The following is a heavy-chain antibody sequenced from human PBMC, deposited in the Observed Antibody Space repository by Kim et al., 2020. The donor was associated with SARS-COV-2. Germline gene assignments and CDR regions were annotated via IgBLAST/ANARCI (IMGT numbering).Heavy chain of an antibody. D-gene: IGHD3-10*01. CDR2: ISYDGSNK. J-gene: IGHJ4*02. CDR1: GFTFSSYG. Sequence: GGSLRLSCAASGFTFSSYGMHWVRQAPGKGLEWVAVISYDGSNKYYADSVKGRFTISRDNSKNTLYLQMNSLRAEDTAVYYCAKAAVLLWFGAHYFDYWGQGTLVTVSS. V-gene: IGHV3-30*18. CDR3: AKAAVLLWFGAHYFDY.